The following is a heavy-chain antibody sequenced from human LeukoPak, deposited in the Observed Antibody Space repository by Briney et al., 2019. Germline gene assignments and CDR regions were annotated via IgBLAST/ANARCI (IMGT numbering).Heavy chain of an antibody. J-gene: IGHJ4*02. CDR1: GDTFSSYG. CDR2: ISAYNGNT. D-gene: IGHD3-10*01. Sequence: ASVKVSCKASGDTFSSYGISWVRQAPGQGLEWMGWISAYNGNTNYAQKLQGRVTMTTDTSTSTAYMELRSLRSDDTAVYYCAREDRYYYGSGSYYDYWGQGTLVTVSS. V-gene: IGHV1-18*01. CDR3: AREDRYYYGSGSYYDY.